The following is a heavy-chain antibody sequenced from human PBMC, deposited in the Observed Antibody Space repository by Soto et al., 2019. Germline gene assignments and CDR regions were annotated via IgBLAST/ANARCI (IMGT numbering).Heavy chain of an antibody. CDR3: VHSRCGGDCLQYCSAHYCYGLDV. D-gene: IGHD2-21*02. J-gene: IGHJ6*02. CDR1: GFSLSTGGVG. V-gene: IGHV2-5*01. CDR2: IYWYDDK. Sequence: QITLKESGPPLVKPTQTLTLTCTISGFSLSTGGVGVGWIRQPPGKALEWLALIYWYDDKRYSPSLKSRLTITKDNSQIQVVLTMINMDPVDTATYHCVHSRCGGDCLQYCSAHYCYGLDVWGQGTPVTGSS.